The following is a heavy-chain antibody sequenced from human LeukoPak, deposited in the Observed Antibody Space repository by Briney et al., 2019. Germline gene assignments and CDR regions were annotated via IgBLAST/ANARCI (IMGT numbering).Heavy chain of an antibody. CDR3: ARETQNVDIVATTYYFDY. J-gene: IGHJ4*02. CDR1: GGTFSSYA. CDR2: IIPILGIA. V-gene: IGHV1-69*10. Sequence: VKVSCKASGGTFSSYAISWVRQAPGQGLEWMGRIIPILGIANYAQKFQGRVTITADKSTSTAYMELSSLRSEDTAVYYCARETQNVDIVATTYYFDYWGQGTLVTVSS. D-gene: IGHD5-12*01.